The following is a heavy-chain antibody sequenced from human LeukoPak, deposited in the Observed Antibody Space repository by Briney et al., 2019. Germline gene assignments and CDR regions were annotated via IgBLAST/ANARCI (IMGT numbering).Heavy chain of an antibody. Sequence: GGSLRLSCAASGLTFSSYSMNWVRQAPGKGLEWVSSISSSSSYIYYADSVKGRFTISRDNAKNSLYLQINSLRAEDTAVYYCVTAPTRTYSVYWGQGILVTVSS. CDR3: VTAPTRTYSVY. CDR2: ISSSSSYI. CDR1: GLTFSSYS. J-gene: IGHJ4*02. V-gene: IGHV3-21*01. D-gene: IGHD2-15*01.